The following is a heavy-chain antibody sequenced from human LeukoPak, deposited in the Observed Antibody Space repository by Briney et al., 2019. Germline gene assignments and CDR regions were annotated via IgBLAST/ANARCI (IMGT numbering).Heavy chain of an antibody. CDR3: TTDRHPRRNLVGANPFDY. J-gene: IGHJ4*02. D-gene: IGHD1-26*01. CDR1: GFTFSDYY. V-gene: IGHV3-15*01. CDR2: IKSKTDGGTT. Sequence: PGGSLRLSCAASGFTFSDYYMSWIRQAPGKGLEWVGRIKSKTDGGTTDYAAPVKGRFTISRDDSKNTLYLQMNSLKTEDTAVYYCTTDRHPRRNLVGANPFDYWGQGTLVTVSS.